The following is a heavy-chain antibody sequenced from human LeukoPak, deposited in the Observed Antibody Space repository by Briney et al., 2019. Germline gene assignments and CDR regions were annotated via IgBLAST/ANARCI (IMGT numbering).Heavy chain of an antibody. J-gene: IGHJ4*02. CDR2: IYTSGST. Sequence: SETLSLTCTVSGGSFSGYYWSWVRQPPGNGLEWIGHIYTSGSTNYSPSLRSRVTISADTSKNQFSLKLSSVTAADTAVYYCARHSGYSGYDYFDFWGQGTLVTVSS. V-gene: IGHV4-4*09. CDR3: ARHSGYSGYDYFDF. CDR1: GGSFSGYY. D-gene: IGHD5-12*01.